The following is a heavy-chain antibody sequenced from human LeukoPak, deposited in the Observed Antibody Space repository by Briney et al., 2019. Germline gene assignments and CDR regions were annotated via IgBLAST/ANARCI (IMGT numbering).Heavy chain of an antibody. CDR3: AREGLWFGESWFDP. Sequence: ASVKVSCKASGYTFTGYYMHWVRQAPGQGLEWMGWISPNSGGTNYAQKFQGRVTMTRDTSISTAHMELSRLRSDDTAVYYCAREGLWFGESWFDPWGQGTLVTVSS. CDR2: ISPNSGGT. CDR1: GYTFTGYY. D-gene: IGHD3-10*01. V-gene: IGHV1-2*02. J-gene: IGHJ5*02.